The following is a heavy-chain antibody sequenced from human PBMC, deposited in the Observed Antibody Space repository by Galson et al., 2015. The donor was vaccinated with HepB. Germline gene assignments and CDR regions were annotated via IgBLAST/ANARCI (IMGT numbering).Heavy chain of an antibody. J-gene: IGHJ6*02. CDR2: IKQDGSEK. CDR1: GFTFSSYW. Sequence: SLRLSCAASGFTFSSYWMSWVRQAPGKGLEWVANIKQDGSEKYYVDSVKGRFTISRDNAKNSLYLQMNSLRAEDTAVYYCARDLGEDDVDTAMVTRQNYGMDVWGQGTTVTVSS. CDR3: ARDLGEDDVDTAMVTRQNYGMDV. V-gene: IGHV3-7*03. D-gene: IGHD5-18*01.